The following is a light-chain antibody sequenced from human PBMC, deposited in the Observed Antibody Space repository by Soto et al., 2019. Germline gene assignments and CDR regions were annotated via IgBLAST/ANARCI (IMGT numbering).Light chain of an antibody. CDR3: QQYSSWPPIT. J-gene: IGKJ2*01. CDR2: AAS. Sequence: IQVTQSPSSLSASVGDRVTITCRASQGIRNDLSWYQQKPGKAPKLLIYAASSLQSGVPARFSGSGSGTDFTLTISSLQSEDYAVYYCQQYSSWPPITFGQGTKVDIK. CDR1: QGIRND. V-gene: IGKV1-17*01.